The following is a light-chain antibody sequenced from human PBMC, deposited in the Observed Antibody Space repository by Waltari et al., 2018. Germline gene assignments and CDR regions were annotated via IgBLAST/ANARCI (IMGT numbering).Light chain of an antibody. V-gene: IGKV3-11*01. CDR3: QQRSNWPPRT. CDR1: QSVSSY. CDR2: DAS. J-gene: IGKJ1*01. Sequence: ELVLTQSPATLSLSPGERATLSCRASQSVSSYLAWYQQKPGQAPRLLIYDASNRSTGIPARFSGSGSGTDFTRTISSLEPEDFAVYYCQQRSNWPPRTFGQGTKVEIK.